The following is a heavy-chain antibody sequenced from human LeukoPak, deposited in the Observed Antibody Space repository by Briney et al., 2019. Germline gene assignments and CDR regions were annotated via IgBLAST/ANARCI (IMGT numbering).Heavy chain of an antibody. J-gene: IGHJ4*02. CDR1: GDFISSSNSY. D-gene: IGHD3-10*01. CDR3: ARQTGSGLFILP. Sequence: SETLSLTCTVSGDFISSSNSYWGWIRQPPGKGLEWIGSIYYSGHTYYNSSLKSRVTISIDTSANLFSLKLNSVTAADTAFYFCARQTGSGLFILPGGQGTLVTVSS. CDR2: IYYSGHT. V-gene: IGHV4-39*01.